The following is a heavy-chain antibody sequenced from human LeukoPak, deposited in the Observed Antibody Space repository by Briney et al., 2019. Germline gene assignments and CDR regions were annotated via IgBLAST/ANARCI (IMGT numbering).Heavy chain of an antibody. D-gene: IGHD1-26*01. CDR2: ISSSTSYI. CDR1: GFIFSTYS. J-gene: IGHJ4*02. V-gene: IGHV3-21*01. Sequence: RGSLRLSCAASGFIFSTYSMNWVRQAPGKGLEWVSSISSSTSYIYYADSVKGRFTISRDNAKNSLYLQMNSLRPEDTAVYYCARENSGSYYQFDCWGQGTLVTVSS. CDR3: ARENSGSYYQFDC.